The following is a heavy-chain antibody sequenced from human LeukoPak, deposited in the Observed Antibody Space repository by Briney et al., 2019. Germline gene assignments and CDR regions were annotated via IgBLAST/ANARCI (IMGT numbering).Heavy chain of an antibody. V-gene: IGHV4-59*01. CDR3: VRVSVVYGMDV. J-gene: IGHJ6*02. CDR2: MYYTGST. CDR1: GGSISSDY. Sequence: SETLSLTCSVSGGSISSDYWAWIRQPPGKGLDWIGYMYYTGSTNYNPSLKSRVAISLATSKKQFSLKLSSVTAADTAVYYCVRVSVVYGMDVWGRGTTVTVSS.